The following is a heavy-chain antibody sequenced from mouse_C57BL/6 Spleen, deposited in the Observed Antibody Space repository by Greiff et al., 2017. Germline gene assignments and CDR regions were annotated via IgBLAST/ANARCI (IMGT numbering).Heavy chain of an antibody. CDR2: ISYDGSN. CDR1: GYSITSGYY. V-gene: IGHV3-6*01. Sequence: EVQLVESGPGLVKPSQSLSLTCSVTGYSITSGYYWNWIRQFPGNKLEWMGYISYDGSNNYNPSLKNRISITRDTSKNQFFLKLNSVTTEDTATYYCARMDYDYDWYFDVWGTGTSVTVSS. J-gene: IGHJ1*03. CDR3: ARMDYDYDWYFDV. D-gene: IGHD2-4*01.